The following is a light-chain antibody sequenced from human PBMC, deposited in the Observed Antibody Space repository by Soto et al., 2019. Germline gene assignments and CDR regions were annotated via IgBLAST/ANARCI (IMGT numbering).Light chain of an antibody. V-gene: IGKV3D-15*01. CDR3: QQYNDWPPLT. J-gene: IGKJ4*01. Sequence: EIVMTQSPATLYVSAGERATLSCRASQSVGSNLAWYQQKAGQAPRLLIYGGSTRATGIPARFSGSGSGTEFTLTISSLQSEDFALYYCQQYNDWPPLTFGGGTRVEIK. CDR2: GGS. CDR1: QSVGSN.